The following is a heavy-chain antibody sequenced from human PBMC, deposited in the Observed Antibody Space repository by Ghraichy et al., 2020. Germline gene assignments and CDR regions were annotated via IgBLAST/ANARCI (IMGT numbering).Heavy chain of an antibody. J-gene: IGHJ5*02. Sequence: SETLSLTCTVSGGSISSSSYYWGWIRQPPGKGLEWIGSIYYSGSTYYNPSLKSRVTISVDTSKNQFSLKLSSVTAADTAVYYCARHRPLINWFDPWGQGTLVTVSS. CDR1: GGSISSSSYY. CDR3: ARHRPLINWFDP. CDR2: IYYSGST. V-gene: IGHV4-39*01. D-gene: IGHD3-16*01.